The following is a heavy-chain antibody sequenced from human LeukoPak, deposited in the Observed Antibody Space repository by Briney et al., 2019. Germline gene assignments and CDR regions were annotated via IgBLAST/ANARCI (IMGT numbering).Heavy chain of an antibody. D-gene: IGHD2-2*01. J-gene: IGHJ4*02. Sequence: GGSLRLSCAASGFTFSDYYMSWIRQAPGKGLEWVSYISSSGSTIYYADSVKGRFTISRDNAKNSLYLQMNSLRAEDTAVYYCARGHFVVVPAAKGIQPIHWGQGTLVTVSS. CDR1: GFTFSDYY. CDR3: ARGHFVVVPAAKGIQPIH. CDR2: ISSSGSTI. V-gene: IGHV3-11*04.